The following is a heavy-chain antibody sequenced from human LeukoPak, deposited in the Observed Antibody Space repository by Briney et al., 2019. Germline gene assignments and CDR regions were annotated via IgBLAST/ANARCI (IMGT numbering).Heavy chain of an antibody. CDR3: ARVFGWELPAFDY. J-gene: IGHJ4*02. D-gene: IGHD1-26*01. Sequence: ASVKVSCKASGYTFTSYGISWVRQAPGQGLEWMGWISAYNGNTNYAQKLQGRVTMTTDTSTSTAHMELRSLRSDDTAVYYCARVFGWELPAFDYWGQGTLVTVSS. CDR1: GYTFTSYG. CDR2: ISAYNGNT. V-gene: IGHV1-18*01.